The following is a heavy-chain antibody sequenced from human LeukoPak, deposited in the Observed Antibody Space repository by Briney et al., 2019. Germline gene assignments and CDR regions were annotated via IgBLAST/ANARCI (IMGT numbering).Heavy chain of an antibody. V-gene: IGHV3-15*01. CDR3: VGYCSGGNCPNAFDI. J-gene: IGHJ3*02. D-gene: IGHD2-15*01. Sequence: GGSLRLSCAASGFTLSNAWMSWVRQAPGNGLEWLGRIKSKTDGGTTDYAAPVKGRFTISRDDSKNTLYLQMNSLKTEDTAVYYCVGYCSGGNCPNAFDIWGQGTMVTVSS. CDR1: GFTLSNAW. CDR2: IKSKTDGGTT.